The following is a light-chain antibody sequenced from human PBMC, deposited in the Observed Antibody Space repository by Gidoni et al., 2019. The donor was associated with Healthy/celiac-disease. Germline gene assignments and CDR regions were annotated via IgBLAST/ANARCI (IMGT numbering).Light chain of an antibody. CDR3: QRYNNSPPYT. CDR1: QSVSRH. J-gene: IGKJ2*01. Sequence: ERVMTQPPATLSVSPGERATLSCRAIQSVSRHLTWYQQKPGQAPRLLIYGASTRAPGIPARFSGSGSRADFTLTISCLQSEDSAVYYCQRYNNSPPYTFGQGTHLEIK. V-gene: IGKV3-15*01. CDR2: GAS.